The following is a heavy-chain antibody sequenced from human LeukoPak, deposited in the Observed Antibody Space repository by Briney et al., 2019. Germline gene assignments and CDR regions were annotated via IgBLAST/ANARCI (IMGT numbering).Heavy chain of an antibody. CDR2: MNPNSGNT. V-gene: IGHV1-8*03. CDR3: GRRPRGCTTGVCYYSYYSYMDV. J-gene: IGHJ6*03. CDR1: GYTFTIYD. Sequence: ASVKVSFKASGYTFTIYDINWGRQATREGLGWMGCMNPNSGNTGNAQNFHERVTITRNTSINTPYMELSSLGSDGTAVEYCGRRPRGCTTGVCYYSYYSYMDVWGKGTTVTVSS. D-gene: IGHD2-8*01.